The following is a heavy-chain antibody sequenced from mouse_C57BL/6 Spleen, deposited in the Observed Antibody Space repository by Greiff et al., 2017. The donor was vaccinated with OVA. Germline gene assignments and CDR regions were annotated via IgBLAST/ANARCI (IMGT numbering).Heavy chain of an antibody. J-gene: IGHJ4*01. CDR1: GFTFSDYY. Sequence: EVKLVESEGGLVQPGSSMKLSCTASGFTFSDYYMAWVRQVPEKGLEWVANINYDGSSTYYLDSLKSRFIISRDNAKNILYLQMSSLKSEDTAMYYCARLLHAMDYWGQGTSVTVSS. V-gene: IGHV5-16*02. D-gene: IGHD2-3*01. CDR2: INYDGSST. CDR3: ARLLHAMDY.